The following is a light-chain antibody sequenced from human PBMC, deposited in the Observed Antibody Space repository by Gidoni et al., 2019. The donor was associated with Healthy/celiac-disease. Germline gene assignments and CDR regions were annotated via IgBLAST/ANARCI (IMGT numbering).Light chain of an antibody. V-gene: IGKV1-33*01. Sequence: DIQMPQSPSSLSASVGDRVTITCQASQDISNDLNWYQQKPGKAPKLLIYDASNLETGVPSRFSGSGSGTDFTFTISSLQPEDIATYYCQQYDNLPITFGQGTRLEIK. CDR1: QDISND. CDR2: DAS. J-gene: IGKJ5*01. CDR3: QQYDNLPIT.